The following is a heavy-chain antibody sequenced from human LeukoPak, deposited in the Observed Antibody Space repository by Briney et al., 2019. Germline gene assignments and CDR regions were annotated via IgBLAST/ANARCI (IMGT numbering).Heavy chain of an antibody. CDR1: GYTFTSYG. Sequence: ASVKVSCKASGYTFTSYGISWVRQAPGQGLEWMGWISAYNGNTNYAQKLQGRVTMTTDTSTSTAYMELRSLRSDDTAVYYCARSPGTYYDFWSGSLPLGYYMDVWGKGTTVTVSS. V-gene: IGHV1-18*01. J-gene: IGHJ6*03. CDR3: ARSPGTYYDFWSGSLPLGYYMDV. D-gene: IGHD3-3*01. CDR2: ISAYNGNT.